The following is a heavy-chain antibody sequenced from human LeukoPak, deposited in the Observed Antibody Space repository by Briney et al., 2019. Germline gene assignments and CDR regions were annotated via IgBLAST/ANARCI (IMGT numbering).Heavy chain of an antibody. J-gene: IGHJ4*02. CDR1: GGSISSYY. V-gene: IGHV4-59*08. CDR2: IYYSGST. CDR3: ARCGAAAWCGY. D-gene: IGHD6-13*01. Sequence: SETLSLTCTVSGGSISSYYWSWIRQPPGKGLEWIGYIYYSGSTNYNPSLKSRVSISVDTSKNQFSLKLSSVTAADTAVYYCARCGAAAWCGYWGQGTLVTVSS.